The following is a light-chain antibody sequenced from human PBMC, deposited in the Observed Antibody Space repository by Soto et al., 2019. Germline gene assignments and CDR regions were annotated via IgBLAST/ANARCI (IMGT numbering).Light chain of an antibody. Sequence: QSALPQPASVSGSPGQSITISRTGTTSDVGGYNYVSWYQQHPGRAPNLLIYDVSNRPSGVSNRFSGSKSGNTASLTISGLQAEDEADYYCSSYTSTSNVVFGGGTKLTVL. J-gene: IGLJ2*01. V-gene: IGLV2-14*01. CDR2: DVS. CDR3: SSYTSTSNVV. CDR1: TSDVGGYNY.